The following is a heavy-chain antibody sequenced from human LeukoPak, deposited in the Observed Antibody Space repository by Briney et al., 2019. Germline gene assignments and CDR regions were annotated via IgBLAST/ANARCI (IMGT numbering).Heavy chain of an antibody. J-gene: IGHJ5*02. CDR3: ATQYCSSTSCSYPFDP. CDR2: IYYSGST. CDR1: GDSISSYY. D-gene: IGHD2-2*01. Sequence: SETLSLTCTVSGDSISSYYLSWIRQPPGKGLEWIAYIYYSGSTNYNPSLKSRLIISVDTSKNQFSLKLSSVTDADTAVYYSATQYCSSTSCSYPFDPWGQGTLVTVSS. V-gene: IGHV4-59*01.